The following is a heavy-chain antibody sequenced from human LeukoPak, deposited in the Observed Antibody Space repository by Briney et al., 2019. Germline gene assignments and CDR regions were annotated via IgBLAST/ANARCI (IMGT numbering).Heavy chain of an antibody. Sequence: PGGSLRLSCAASGFTFSAYWMTWVRQPPGKGLEWVANIRQDSSESYYVDSVKGRFTISRDNEKNTVYLQMSSLRAEDTAVYYCAREGVFCVRNCISNSGARFDPWGQGTLVTVSS. J-gene: IGHJ5*02. D-gene: IGHD2-2*01. CDR3: AREGVFCVRNCISNSGARFDP. CDR1: GFTFSAYW. CDR2: IRQDSSES. V-gene: IGHV3-7*01.